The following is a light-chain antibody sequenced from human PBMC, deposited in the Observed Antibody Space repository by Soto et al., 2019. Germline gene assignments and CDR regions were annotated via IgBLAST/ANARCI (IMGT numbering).Light chain of an antibody. CDR1: QSLNARY. CDR3: QQRSNWPPIT. Sequence: EIVLTQSPGTLSLSPGERATLSCRASQSLNARYLAWYQQKPGQAPRLLIYDASNRATGIPARFSGSGSGTDFTLTISSLEPEDFAVYYCQQRSNWPPITFGQRTRLEIK. V-gene: IGKV3-11*01. J-gene: IGKJ5*01. CDR2: DAS.